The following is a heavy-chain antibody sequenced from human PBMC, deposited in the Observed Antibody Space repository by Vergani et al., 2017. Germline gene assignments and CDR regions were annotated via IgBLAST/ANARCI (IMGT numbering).Heavy chain of an antibody. V-gene: IGHV4-38-2*01. CDR3: ARHRGSGGVFPSSYFYGMDV. CDR1: DSSIMTNPY. Sequence: QVQLQESGPGLVKPSQTLTLTCDVSDSSIMTNPYWGWFRRSPGEGLEWIGCIHYSGDTHYNSSLKSRVSISLVSISKFSLSLNSVTVADTAIDYYARHRGSGGVFPSSYFYGMDVWGHGTTVTVSS. D-gene: IGHD3-10*01. J-gene: IGHJ6*02. CDR2: IHYSGDT.